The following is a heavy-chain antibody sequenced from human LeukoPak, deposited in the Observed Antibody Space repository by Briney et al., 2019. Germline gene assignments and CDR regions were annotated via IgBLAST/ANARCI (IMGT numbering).Heavy chain of an antibody. CDR3: SRHELSGSYYGLSWFDP. D-gene: IGHD1-26*01. Sequence: TSQTLSLTCTVSGGSISSSGYYWRWVRQPPAEVLVWIESFYYSGSPYYNPSLKSHDIISVYTSSNQFSLKQSALTGAATAFVCLSRHELSGSYYGLSWFDPGGRGTLVSVSS. CDR1: GGSISSSGYY. J-gene: IGHJ5*02. CDR2: FYYSGSP. V-gene: IGHV4-39*01.